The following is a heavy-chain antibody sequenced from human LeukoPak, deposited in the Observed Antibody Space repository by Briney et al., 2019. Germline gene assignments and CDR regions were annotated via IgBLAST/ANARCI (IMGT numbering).Heavy chain of an antibody. Sequence: GGSLRLSCAASGFTFSSHWMHWVRQGPGKGLVWVSRINSDGSRTIYADSVKGRFTISRDSAKNTLYLQMNSLRAEDTAVYYCAREVGDYYDSSGSFGYWGQGTLVTVS. CDR3: AREVGDYYDSSGSFGY. V-gene: IGHV3-74*01. J-gene: IGHJ4*02. D-gene: IGHD3-22*01. CDR2: INSDGSRT. CDR1: GFTFSSHW.